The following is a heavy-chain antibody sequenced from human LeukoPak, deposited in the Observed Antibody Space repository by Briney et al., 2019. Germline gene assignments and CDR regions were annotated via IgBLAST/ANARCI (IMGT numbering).Heavy chain of an antibody. CDR3: ARDKSSSFDY. J-gene: IGHJ4*02. V-gene: IGHV4-59*01. Sequence: SETLSLTCTVSGGSISSYHWTWIRQPPGKGLEWIGYIHNSGTTNYNPSLKSRVTISVDTSKNQFSLKLSSVTAADTAVYYCARDKSSSFDYWGQGTLVTVSS. D-gene: IGHD6-6*01. CDR2: IHNSGTT. CDR1: GGSISSYH.